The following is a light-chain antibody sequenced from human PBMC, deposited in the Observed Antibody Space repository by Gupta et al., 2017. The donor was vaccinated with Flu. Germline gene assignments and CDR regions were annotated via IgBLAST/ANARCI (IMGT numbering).Light chain of an antibody. J-gene: IGKJ2*03. CDR2: GAS. V-gene: IGKV3-20*01. Sequence: DIVLTQSPGTLSLSPGERATLSCRASQSVSSSYLAWYQQKPGQAPRLLIYGASSRATGIPDRFSGSGSGTDFTLTISRLEPEDFAVYYCQQYGSSPPVSFGQGTTLEIK. CDR1: QSVSSSY. CDR3: QQYGSSPPVS.